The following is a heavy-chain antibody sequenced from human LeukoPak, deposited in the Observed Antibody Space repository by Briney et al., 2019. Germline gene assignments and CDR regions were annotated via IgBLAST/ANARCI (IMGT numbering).Heavy chain of an antibody. V-gene: IGHV4-30-4*08. D-gene: IGHD4-23*01. Sequence: SETLSLTCTVSGGSISSGGYYWSWIRQHPGKGLEWIGYIYYSGSTYYNPSLKSRVTISVDTSKNQFSLKLSSVTAADTAVYYCARDVGTVVPTAYDAFDIWGQGTMVTVSS. J-gene: IGHJ3*02. CDR2: IYYSGST. CDR1: GGSISSGGYY. CDR3: ARDVGTVVPTAYDAFDI.